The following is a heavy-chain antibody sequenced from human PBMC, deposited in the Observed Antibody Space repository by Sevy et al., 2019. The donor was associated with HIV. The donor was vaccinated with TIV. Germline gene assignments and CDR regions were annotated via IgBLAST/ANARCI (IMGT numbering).Heavy chain of an antibody. CDR3: AREGCTKPHDY. CDR1: GFDFSIYS. CDR2: LSFGCGKI. Sequence: GGSLRLSCAASGFDFSIYSMSWVRRAPGKGLEWVSTLSFGCGKINYADSVKGRFTISIDNSKSSVYLQMNNMRVEDTAVYYCAREGCTKPHDYWGQGTLVTVSS. D-gene: IGHD2-8*01. V-gene: IGHV3-23*01. J-gene: IGHJ4*02.